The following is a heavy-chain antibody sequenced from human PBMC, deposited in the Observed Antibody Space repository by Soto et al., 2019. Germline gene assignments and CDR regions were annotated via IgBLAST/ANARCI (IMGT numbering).Heavy chain of an antibody. Sequence: QVQLVQSGAEVKKPGASVKVSCKASGYTFTSYGISWVRQAPGQGLEWMGWISAYNGNTNYAQKLQGRVTMTTDTATSTAYLELRSLRSDDTAVYYCARVYRITMVRGELSEYWGQGTLVTVSS. CDR2: ISAYNGNT. V-gene: IGHV1-18*01. CDR3: ARVYRITMVRGELSEY. J-gene: IGHJ4*02. D-gene: IGHD3-10*01. CDR1: GYTFTSYG.